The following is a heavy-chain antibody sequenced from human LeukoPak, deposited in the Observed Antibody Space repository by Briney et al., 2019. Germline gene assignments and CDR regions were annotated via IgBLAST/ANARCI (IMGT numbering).Heavy chain of an antibody. Sequence: SETLSLTCTVSGGSISSSSYYWGWIRQPPGQWLEWTGSIYYSGSTYYSPSLKSRVTISVDTSKNQFSLKLSSVTAADTAVYYCASPGVYYYDSSGFCFDYWGQGTLVTVSS. CDR2: IYYSGST. V-gene: IGHV4-39*01. D-gene: IGHD3-22*01. CDR1: GGSISSSSYY. CDR3: ASPGVYYYDSSGFCFDY. J-gene: IGHJ4*02.